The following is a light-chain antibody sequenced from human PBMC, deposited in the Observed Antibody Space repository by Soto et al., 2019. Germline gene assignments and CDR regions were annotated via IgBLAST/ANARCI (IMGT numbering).Light chain of an antibody. Sequence: EIVLTRSPGTLSLSPGERATLSCRASQSVSSNYLAWYQQKPGQAPRLLIYGASSRATGIPDRFSGSGSGTDFTLTISRLEPEDFAVYYCQQYDSSPWTFGQGTKVEIK. CDR2: GAS. CDR1: QSVSSNY. J-gene: IGKJ1*01. CDR3: QQYDSSPWT. V-gene: IGKV3-20*01.